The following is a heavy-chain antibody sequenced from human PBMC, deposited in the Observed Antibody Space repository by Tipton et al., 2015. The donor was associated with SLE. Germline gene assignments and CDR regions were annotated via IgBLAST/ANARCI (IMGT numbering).Heavy chain of an antibody. CDR2: IYYSGST. CDR1: GGSISSSSYY. J-gene: IGHJ4*02. Sequence: TLSLTCTVSGGSISSSSYYWGWIRQPPGKGLEWIGSIYYSGSTYYNPSLKSRVTISVDTSKNQFSLKLSSVTAADTAVYYCASYSTYYDFWSAYSRASVLDYWGQETLVTVSS. CDR3: ASYSTYYDFWSAYSRASVLDY. D-gene: IGHD3-3*01. V-gene: IGHV4-39*01.